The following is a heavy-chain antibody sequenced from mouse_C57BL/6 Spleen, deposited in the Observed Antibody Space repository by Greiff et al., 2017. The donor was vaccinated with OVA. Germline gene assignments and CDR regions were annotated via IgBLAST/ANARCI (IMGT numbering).Heavy chain of an antibody. Sequence: VKLLESGPGLVAPSPCLSLTCTVSGFSLPSSCVSWFRQPPGPRLAWLGVIWGDGSTNYHSALLSRLSISKDNSKSQVFLKLNSLQTDDTATYYCAKTGYDYEFAYWGQGTLVTVSA. CDR3: AKTGYDYEFAY. D-gene: IGHD2-4*01. CDR1: GFSLPSSC. J-gene: IGHJ3*01. V-gene: IGHV2-3*01. CDR2: IWGDGST.